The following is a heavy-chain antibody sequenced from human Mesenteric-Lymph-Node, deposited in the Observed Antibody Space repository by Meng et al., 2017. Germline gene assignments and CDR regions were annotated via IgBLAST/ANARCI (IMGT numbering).Heavy chain of an antibody. Sequence: QVQLQQWGTGLLKPSETLSLTCAVYGGSFSDYYWSWISQSPGKGLEWIGEITNRGSANYNPSLKSRVTISVDTSKNQLSLKLSSVTAADTAVYYCARGGYCSSTSCPRPLYWGQGTLVTVSS. CDR1: GGSFSDYY. J-gene: IGHJ4*02. CDR3: ARGGYCSSTSCPRPLY. V-gene: IGHV4-34*01. CDR2: ITNRGSA. D-gene: IGHD2-2*01.